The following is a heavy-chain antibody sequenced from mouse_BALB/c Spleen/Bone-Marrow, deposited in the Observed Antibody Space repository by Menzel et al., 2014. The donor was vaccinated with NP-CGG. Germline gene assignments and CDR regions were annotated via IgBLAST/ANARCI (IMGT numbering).Heavy chain of an antibody. CDR2: INPSNGGT. Sequence: VQLQQAGADLVKPGTSVKLSCRASGYTFTNYYMFGVKQMPGQCLEWIGEINPSNGGTNFIEKFKSKPTLTVDKSSSTAYMHLSSLTSEVSAVDCCTRLPHWGQGASVTVSS. CDR1: GYTFTNYY. J-gene: IGHJ4*01. CDR3: TRLPH. D-gene: IGHD2-2*01. V-gene: IGHV1S16*01.